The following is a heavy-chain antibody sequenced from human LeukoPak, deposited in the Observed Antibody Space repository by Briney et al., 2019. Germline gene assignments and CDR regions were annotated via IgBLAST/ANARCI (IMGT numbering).Heavy chain of an antibody. Sequence: GSLRLSCAASGFTFSSYSMHWVRQAPGKGLEWVSSISSSSSYIYYADSVKGRFTISRDNAKNSLYLQMNSLRAEDTAVYYCAKGLNYYDSSGYPPDAFDIWGQGTMVTVSS. D-gene: IGHD3-22*01. J-gene: IGHJ3*02. V-gene: IGHV3-21*01. CDR1: GFTFSSYS. CDR3: AKGLNYYDSSGYPPDAFDI. CDR2: ISSSSSYI.